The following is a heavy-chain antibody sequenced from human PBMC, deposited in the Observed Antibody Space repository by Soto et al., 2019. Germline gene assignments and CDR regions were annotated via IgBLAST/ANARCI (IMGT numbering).Heavy chain of an antibody. CDR1: GFSFASSW. V-gene: IGHV5-51*01. Sequence: GESLKISCKDSGFSFASSWIGWVRQMPGKGLEWMGVIYPGDSDTRYSPSFQGQVTISADKSISTAYLQWSSLKASDTARYYCARGDYRVLEYWGQGTLDTVSS. CDR2: IYPGDSDT. J-gene: IGHJ4*02. CDR3: ARGDYRVLEY. D-gene: IGHD4-4*01.